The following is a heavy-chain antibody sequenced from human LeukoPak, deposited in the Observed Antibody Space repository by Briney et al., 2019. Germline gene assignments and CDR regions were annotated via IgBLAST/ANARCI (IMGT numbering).Heavy chain of an antibody. D-gene: IGHD3-22*01. Sequence: GGSLRLSCAVSGFTVSGNYMSWVRQAPGKGLECVSVVYSGGSTYYADSVKGRFTISRDNSKNTLYLQMNSLRAEDTAVYYCARYKYYYDRSGYYFDYWGQGTLVTVSS. CDR3: ARYKYYYDRSGYYFDY. V-gene: IGHV3-53*01. J-gene: IGHJ4*02. CDR2: VYSGGST. CDR1: GFTVSGNY.